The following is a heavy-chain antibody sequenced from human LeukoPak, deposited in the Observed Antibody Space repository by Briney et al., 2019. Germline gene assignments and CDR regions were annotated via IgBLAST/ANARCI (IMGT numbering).Heavy chain of an antibody. CDR1: GFTFSSYW. J-gene: IGHJ4*02. V-gene: IGHV3-7*01. D-gene: IGHD3-3*01. Sequence: GGSLRRSCAASGFTFSSYWMSWVRQAPGKGLESVANIKQDGSEKYYVDSVKGRFTISRDNAKNSLYLQMNSLRAEDTAVYYCAREYDFWSGYPLDYWGQGTLVTVSS. CDR3: AREYDFWSGYPLDY. CDR2: IKQDGSEK.